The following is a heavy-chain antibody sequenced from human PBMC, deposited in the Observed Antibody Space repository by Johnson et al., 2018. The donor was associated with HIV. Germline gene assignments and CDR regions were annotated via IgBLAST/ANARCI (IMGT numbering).Heavy chain of an antibody. Sequence: QVQLVESGGGVVQPGRSLRLSCAASGFTFSSYAMHWVRQAPGKGLEWVAVISYDGSNKYYADSVKGRFTISRDNSNNTLYLQMNSLRAEDTAVYYCARGIAAAGSDAFDIWGQGTMVTVSS. CDR1: GFTFSSYA. CDR3: ARGIAAAGSDAFDI. J-gene: IGHJ3*02. V-gene: IGHV3-30*04. CDR2: ISYDGSNK. D-gene: IGHD6-13*01.